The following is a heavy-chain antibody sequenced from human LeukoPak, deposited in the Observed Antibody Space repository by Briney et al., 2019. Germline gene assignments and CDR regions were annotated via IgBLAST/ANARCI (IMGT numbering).Heavy chain of an antibody. CDR2: ISYDGSNK. Sequence: GGSPRLSCAASGFTFSSYAMHWVRQAPGKGLEWVAVISYDGSNKYYADSVKGRFTISRDNSKNTLYLQMNSLRAEDTAVYYCARDPAPYYDFWSGYYTYFDYWGQGTLVTVSS. CDR1: GFTFSSYA. CDR3: ARDPAPYYDFWSGYYTYFDY. D-gene: IGHD3-3*01. J-gene: IGHJ4*02. V-gene: IGHV3-30-3*01.